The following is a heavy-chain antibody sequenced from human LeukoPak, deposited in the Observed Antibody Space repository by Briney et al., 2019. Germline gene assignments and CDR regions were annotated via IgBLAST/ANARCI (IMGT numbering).Heavy chain of an antibody. D-gene: IGHD5-12*01. V-gene: IGHV4-39*01. Sequence: SETLSLTCTVSGGSITSSSYYWGWIRQPPGKGLEWIGSVYYSGSTYYNPSLKSRVTMSVDTSKNQFSLKLSSVTAADTAVYYCARVWIARLRTSAALDYWGQGTLVTVSS. CDR3: ARVWIARLRTSAALDY. CDR1: GGSITSSSYY. CDR2: VYYSGST. J-gene: IGHJ4*02.